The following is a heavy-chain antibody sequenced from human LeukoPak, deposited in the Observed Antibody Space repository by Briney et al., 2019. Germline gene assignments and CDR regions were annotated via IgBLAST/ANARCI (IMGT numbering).Heavy chain of an antibody. V-gene: IGHV3-23*01. D-gene: IGHD4-23*01. Sequence: GGSLRLSCAVSGFTVSSNYMSWVRQAPGKGLEWVSAISGSGGSTYYADSVKGRFTISRDNSKNTLYLQMNSLRAEDTAVYYCAKGGDDYGGKRGAFDIWGQGTMVTVSS. CDR3: AKGGDDYGGKRGAFDI. J-gene: IGHJ3*02. CDR2: ISGSGGST. CDR1: GFTVSSNY.